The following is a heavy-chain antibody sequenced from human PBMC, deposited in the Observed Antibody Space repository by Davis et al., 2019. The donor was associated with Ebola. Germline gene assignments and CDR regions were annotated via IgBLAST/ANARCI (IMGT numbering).Heavy chain of an antibody. D-gene: IGHD7-27*01. J-gene: IGHJ4*02. Sequence: GESLKISCAASGFTFSNYGMHWVRRAPGKGLEWVALVSYDGSNKYYADSVKGRFTASKDNSKNTLFLQMNNLRADDTAVYYCVRDGWGSLFDYWGQGTLVTVSS. CDR2: VSYDGSNK. CDR3: VRDGWGSLFDY. CDR1: GFTFSNYG. V-gene: IGHV3-30*03.